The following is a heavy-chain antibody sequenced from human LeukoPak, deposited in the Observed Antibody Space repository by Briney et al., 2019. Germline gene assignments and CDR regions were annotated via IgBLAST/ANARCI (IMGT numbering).Heavy chain of an antibody. V-gene: IGHV4-59*01. Sequence: SETLSLTCTASGGSISSYYWSWIRQPPGKGLEWIGYIYYSGSTNYNPSLKSRVTISVDTSKNQFSLKLSSVTAADTAVYYCARGQGRYDSSVVSHWGQGTLVTVSS. CDR2: IYYSGST. D-gene: IGHD3-22*01. J-gene: IGHJ4*02. CDR3: ARGQGRYDSSVVSH. CDR1: GGSISSYY.